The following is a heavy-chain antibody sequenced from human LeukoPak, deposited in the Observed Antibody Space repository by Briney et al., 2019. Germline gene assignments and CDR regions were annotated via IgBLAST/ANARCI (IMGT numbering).Heavy chain of an antibody. CDR1: GESIRSSNW. J-gene: IGHJ4*02. Sequence: SETLSLTCTVSGESIRSSNWWSWVRQPPGKGLEWIGEIYHSGTTNYNPSLKSRVTISFATSTNQFFLDLSPVTAADTAVYYCSNKVYWSTTRCQPAGYWGLGSLGTVSS. CDR2: IYHSGTT. D-gene: IGHD2-2*01. V-gene: IGHV4-4*02. CDR3: SNKVYWSTTRCQPAGY.